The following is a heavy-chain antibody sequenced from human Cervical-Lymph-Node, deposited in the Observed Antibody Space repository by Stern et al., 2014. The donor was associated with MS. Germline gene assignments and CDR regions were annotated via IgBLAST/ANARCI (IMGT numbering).Heavy chain of an antibody. CDR1: GYTFTSYG. CDR2: ISGYNDNA. Sequence: VQLVQSGAEVKKPGASVKVSCKASGYTFTSYGISWVRQAPGQGLEWMGWISGYNDNANYAQRLQGSVTMTTDTSTSTAFMELRSLRSDDTAVYYCARGRLGSENAVDIWGQGTMVTVSS. J-gene: IGHJ3*02. CDR3: ARGRLGSENAVDI. D-gene: IGHD2-15*01. V-gene: IGHV1-18*01.